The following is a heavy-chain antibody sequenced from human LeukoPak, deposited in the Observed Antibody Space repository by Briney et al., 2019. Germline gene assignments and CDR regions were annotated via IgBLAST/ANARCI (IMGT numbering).Heavy chain of an antibody. J-gene: IGHJ4*02. V-gene: IGHV1-69*05. CDR1: GGTFSSYA. CDR2: IIPIFGTA. Sequence: SVKVSCRASGGTFSSYAISWVRQAPGQGLEWMGEIIPIFGTANYAQKFQGRVTITTDESTSTAYMELSSLRSEDTAVYYCARGLLELGPTAGTVFDYWGQGTLVTVSS. CDR3: ARGLLELGPTAGTVFDY. D-gene: IGHD1-7*01.